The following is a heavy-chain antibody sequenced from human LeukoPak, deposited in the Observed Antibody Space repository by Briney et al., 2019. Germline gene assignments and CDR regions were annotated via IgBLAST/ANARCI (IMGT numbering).Heavy chain of an antibody. J-gene: IGHJ4*02. V-gene: IGHV4-34*01. CDR1: GGSFSGYY. Sequence: SETLSLTCAVYGGSFSGYYWSWIRQPPGKGLEWIGEINHSGSTNYNPSLKTRITISLDPSKNHFSLKLRSVTTADTAVYYCATGPPPQYRNSGRLSRNRGFDYWGQGTLVTVSS. CDR3: ATGPPPQYRNSGRLSRNRGFDY. CDR2: INHSGST. D-gene: IGHD4-23*01.